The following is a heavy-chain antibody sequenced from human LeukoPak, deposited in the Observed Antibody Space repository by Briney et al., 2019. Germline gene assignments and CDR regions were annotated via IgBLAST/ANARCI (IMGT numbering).Heavy chain of an antibody. CDR1: GYTFTSYG. CDR3: ARDGKGYSYGPDAFDI. Sequence: GASVTVSCKASGYTFTSYGISWVRQAPGQGLEWMGWISAYNGNTNYAQKLQGRVTMTTDTSTSTAYMELRSLRSDDTAVYYCARDGKGYSYGPDAFDIWGQGTMVTVSS. J-gene: IGHJ3*02. CDR2: ISAYNGNT. D-gene: IGHD5-18*01. V-gene: IGHV1-18*01.